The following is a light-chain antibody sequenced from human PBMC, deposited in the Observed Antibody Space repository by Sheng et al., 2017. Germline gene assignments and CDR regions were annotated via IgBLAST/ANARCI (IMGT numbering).Light chain of an antibody. J-gene: IGLJ2*01. V-gene: IGLV3-21*02. Sequence: SYVLTQPPSVSVAPGQTARITCGGHNIGSKSVHWYQQKPGQAPVLVVFEDSDRPSVIPERISGSNSGNTSTLTISRVEAGDEADYYCQIWDGGSDEAVFGGGTKLTVL. CDR1: NIGSKS. CDR2: EDS. CDR3: QIWDGGSDEAV.